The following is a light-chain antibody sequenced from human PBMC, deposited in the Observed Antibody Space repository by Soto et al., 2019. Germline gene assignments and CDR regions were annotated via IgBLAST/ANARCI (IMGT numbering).Light chain of an antibody. CDR1: SSDVGGYSY. CDR2: EVS. CDR3: SSFTTMSTVI. V-gene: IGLV2-14*01. Sequence: QSVLTQPASVSGSPGQSITISCTGTSSDVGGYSYVSWYQQHPGKTPKLMIYEVSNRPSGISSRFSGSKSGNTASLTISGLQAEDEADYHCSSFTTMSTVIFGGGTKLTVL. J-gene: IGLJ2*01.